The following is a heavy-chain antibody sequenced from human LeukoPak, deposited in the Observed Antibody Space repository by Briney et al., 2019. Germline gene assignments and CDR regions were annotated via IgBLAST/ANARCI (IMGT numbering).Heavy chain of an antibody. V-gene: IGHV4-39*01. Sequence: PGGSLRLSCAASGFTFSSFAMNWVRQTPGKGLEWIGSIYYSGSTYYNASLKSRGTISVDTSKNQFSLKLNSVTAADTAVYFCARQVVAVAGTGYFDYWGQGTLVTVSS. D-gene: IGHD6-19*01. CDR3: ARQVVAVAGTGYFDY. J-gene: IGHJ4*02. CDR2: IYYSGST. CDR1: GFTFSSFAMN.